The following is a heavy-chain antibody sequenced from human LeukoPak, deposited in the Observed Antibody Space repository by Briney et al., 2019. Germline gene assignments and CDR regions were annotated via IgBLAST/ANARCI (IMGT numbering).Heavy chain of an antibody. Sequence: PGRSLRLSCAASGFTFSSYAMHWVRQAPGKGLEWVAVISYDGSNKYYADSVKGRFTISRDNSKNTLYLQMNSLRAEDTAVYYCAREVREYDFWSGYSYYYYYGMDVWSQGTTVTVSS. V-gene: IGHV3-30-3*01. CDR1: GFTFSSYA. CDR2: ISYDGSNK. CDR3: AREVREYDFWSGYSYYYYYGMDV. D-gene: IGHD3-3*01. J-gene: IGHJ6*02.